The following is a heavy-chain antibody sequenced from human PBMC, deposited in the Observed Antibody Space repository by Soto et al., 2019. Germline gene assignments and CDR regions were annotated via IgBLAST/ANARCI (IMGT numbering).Heavy chain of an antibody. CDR1: GFTFSLYS. D-gene: IGHD3-16*01. Sequence: EVQLVESGGGLVRPGGSLRLSCAASGFTFSLYSMNWVRQAPGKGLEWVSSIDSSSTYMYYADSVKGRFTISRDNAKNSGYLQINRLGVEDTAVYSGGRVARAYGGGGVPKFWGQGTLVTVSS. J-gene: IGHJ4*02. V-gene: IGHV3-21*01. CDR3: GRVARAYGGGGVPKF. CDR2: IDSSSTYM.